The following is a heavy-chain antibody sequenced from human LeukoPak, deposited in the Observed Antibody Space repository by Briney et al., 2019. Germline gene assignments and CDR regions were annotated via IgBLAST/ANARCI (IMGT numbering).Heavy chain of an antibody. Sequence: GRSLRLSCAASGFTFSSYAMHWVRQAPGKGLEGVAVISYDGSNKYYADSVKGRFTISRDNSKNTLYLQMNSLRAEDTAVYYCARDPLYYDSSGFPYYFDYWGQGTLVTVSS. CDR3: ARDPLYYDSSGFPYYFDY. CDR1: GFTFSSYA. D-gene: IGHD3-22*01. V-gene: IGHV3-30-3*01. J-gene: IGHJ4*02. CDR2: ISYDGSNK.